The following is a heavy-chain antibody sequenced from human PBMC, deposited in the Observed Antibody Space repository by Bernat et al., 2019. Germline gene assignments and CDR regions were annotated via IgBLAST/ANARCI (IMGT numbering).Heavy chain of an antibody. CDR3: TTRVPYGSGSYRVDY. Sequence: EVQLVESGGGLVKPGGSLRLSCAASGFTFSNAWMNWVRQASGKGLEWVGRIKSKTDGGTTDYAAPVKGRFTISRDDSKNTLYLQMNSLKTEDTAVYYCTTRVPYGSGSYRVDYWGQGTLVTVSS. CDR2: IKSKTDGGTT. J-gene: IGHJ4*02. V-gene: IGHV3-15*07. D-gene: IGHD3-10*01. CDR1: GFTFSNAW.